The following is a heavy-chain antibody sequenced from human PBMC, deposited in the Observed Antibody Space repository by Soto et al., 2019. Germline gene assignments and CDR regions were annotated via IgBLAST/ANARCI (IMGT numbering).Heavy chain of an antibody. CDR3: ARGTGEQWLGHNWFDP. CDR2: ISSSGSTI. J-gene: IGHJ5*02. Sequence: EVQLVESGGGLVQPGGSLRLSCAASGFTFSSYEMNWVRQAPGKGLEWVSYISSSGSTIYYADSVKGRFTISRDNAKNSLYLQMNSLRDEDTAVYYCARGTGEQWLGHNWFDPWGQGTLVTVSS. CDR1: GFTFSSYE. D-gene: IGHD6-19*01. V-gene: IGHV3-48*03.